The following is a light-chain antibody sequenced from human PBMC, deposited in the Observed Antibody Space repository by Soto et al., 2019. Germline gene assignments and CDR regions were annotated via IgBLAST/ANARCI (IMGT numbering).Light chain of an antibody. Sequence: EIVLTQSPGTLSLSPGERATLSCRASQSVSSSYLAWYQQKPGQAPRLLTYGASSRATGIPDRFSGSGSGTGFTLTISRLEPEDFAVYYCQQYGSLPRTFGQGTRWIS. CDR3: QQYGSLPRT. CDR1: QSVSSSY. V-gene: IGKV3-20*01. CDR2: GAS. J-gene: IGKJ1*01.